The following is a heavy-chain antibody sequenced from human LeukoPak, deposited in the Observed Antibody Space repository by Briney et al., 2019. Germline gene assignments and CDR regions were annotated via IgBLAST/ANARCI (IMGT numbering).Heavy chain of an antibody. CDR2: IYYSGST. D-gene: IGHD2-2*02. Sequence: SETLSLTCTVSGGSISSSSYYWGWIRQPPGKGLEWIGSIYYSGSTYYNPSLKSRVTISVDTSKNQFSLKLSSVTAADTAVYYCARRVVVPAAIRVYNWFDPWGQGTLVTVSS. CDR1: GGSISSSSYY. CDR3: ARRVVVPAAIRVYNWFDP. V-gene: IGHV4-39*01. J-gene: IGHJ5*02.